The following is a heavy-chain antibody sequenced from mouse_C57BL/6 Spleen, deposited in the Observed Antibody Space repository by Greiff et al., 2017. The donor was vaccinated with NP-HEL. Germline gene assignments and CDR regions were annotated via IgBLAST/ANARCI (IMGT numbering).Heavy chain of an antibody. CDR2: IDPNSGGT. CDR3: AREREYDYDGAMDY. CDR1: GYTFTSYW. D-gene: IGHD2-4*01. V-gene: IGHV1-72*01. J-gene: IGHJ4*01. Sequence: QVQLQQPGAELVKPGASVKLSCKASGYTFTSYWMHWVKQRPGRGLEWIGRIDPNSGGTKYNEKFKSKATLTVDKPSSTAYMQLSSLTSEVSAVYYGAREREYDYDGAMDYWGQGTSVTVSS.